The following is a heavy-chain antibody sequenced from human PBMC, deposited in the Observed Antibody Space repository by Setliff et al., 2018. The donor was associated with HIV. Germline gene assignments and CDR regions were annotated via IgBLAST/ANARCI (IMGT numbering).Heavy chain of an antibody. D-gene: IGHD3-10*01. J-gene: IGHJ4*02. CDR3: ARHLWFYYVAESYGYFDY. CDR1: GGSISSYY. V-gene: IGHV4-4*07. CDR2: IYTSGRT. Sequence: PSESLSLTCTVSGGSISSYYWSWIRQPAGKGLEWIGRIYTSGRTNYNPSLKSRVTMSVDTSKNQFSLKLSSVTATDTAVYYCARHLWFYYVAESYGYFDYWGQGSLVT.